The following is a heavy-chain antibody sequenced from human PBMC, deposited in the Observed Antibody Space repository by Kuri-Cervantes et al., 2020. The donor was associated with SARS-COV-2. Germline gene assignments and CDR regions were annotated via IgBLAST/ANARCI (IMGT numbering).Heavy chain of an antibody. Sequence: GSLRLSCAASGFTFSSYSMNWVRQAPGKGLEWIGYIYTSGSTNYNPSLKSRVTISVDTSKNQFSLKLSSVTAADTAVYYCARGTAPQLDAFDIWGQGTMVTVSS. V-gene: IGHV4-4*09. CDR2: IYTSGST. D-gene: IGHD6-13*01. CDR1: GFTFSSYS. CDR3: ARGTAPQLDAFDI. J-gene: IGHJ3*02.